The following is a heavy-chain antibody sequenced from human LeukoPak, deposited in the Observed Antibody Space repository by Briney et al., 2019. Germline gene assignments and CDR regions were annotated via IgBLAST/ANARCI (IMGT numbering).Heavy chain of an antibody. V-gene: IGHV3-53*01. CDR3: ARSPTATTIFED. J-gene: IGHJ4*02. CDR2: LYVGGTT. D-gene: IGHD3-10*02. CDR1: GFTISSNY. Sequence: AGVSLRLSSTASGFTISSNYMSWLRQGQGNGLEWISALYVGGTTYSEDSVKRRSTISGDNTKNTVYLQLNSLTAEDAAMYYCARSPTATTIFEDWGQGTLVTVSS.